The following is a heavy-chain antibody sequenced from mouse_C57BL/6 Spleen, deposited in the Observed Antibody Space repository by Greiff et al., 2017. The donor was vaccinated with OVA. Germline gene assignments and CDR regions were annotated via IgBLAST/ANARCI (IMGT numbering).Heavy chain of an antibody. CDR2: ISDGGSYT. D-gene: IGHD3-2*02. CDR3: ARAQALYYYAMDY. V-gene: IGHV5-4*03. Sequence: EVMLVESGGGLVKPGGSLKLSCAASGFTFSSYAMSWVRQTPEKRLEWVATISDGGSYTYYPDNVKGRFTISRDNAKNNLYLQMSHLKSEDTAMYYCARAQALYYYAMDYWGQGTSVTVSS. J-gene: IGHJ4*01. CDR1: GFTFSSYA.